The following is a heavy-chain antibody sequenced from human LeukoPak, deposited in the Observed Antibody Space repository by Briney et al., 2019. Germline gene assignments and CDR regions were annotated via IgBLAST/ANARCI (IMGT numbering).Heavy chain of an antibody. D-gene: IGHD1-26*01. J-gene: IGHJ4*02. V-gene: IGHV1-2*02. CDR3: ARDRNSDFSY. CDR1: GYTFTGYY. Sequence: ASVKVSCKASGYTFTGYYMHWVRQAPGQGLEWMGWINPNSGGTNYAQKFQGRVTVTRGTSISTAYMELSRLRSDDTAVYYCARDRNSDFSYWGQGTLVTVSS. CDR2: INPNSGGT.